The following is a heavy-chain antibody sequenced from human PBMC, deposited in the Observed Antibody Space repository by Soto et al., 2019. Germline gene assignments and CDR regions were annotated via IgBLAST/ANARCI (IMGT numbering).Heavy chain of an antibody. CDR2: IKQDGSEK. D-gene: IGHD6-13*01. V-gene: IGHV3-7*01. CDR3: ARGSYSSSWDGGWFDP. Sequence: EVQLVESGGGLVQPGGSLRLSCAASGFTFSSYWMSWVRQAPGKGLEWVANIKQDGSEKYYVDSVKGRFTISRDNAKNSLYLQLNSLRAEDTAVYYCARGSYSSSWDGGWFDPWGQGTLVTVS. J-gene: IGHJ5*02. CDR1: GFTFSSYW.